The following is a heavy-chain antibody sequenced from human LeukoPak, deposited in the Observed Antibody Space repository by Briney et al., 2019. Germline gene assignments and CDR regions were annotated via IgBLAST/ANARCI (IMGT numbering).Heavy chain of an antibody. CDR3: GKDLAARPPYDAFDI. J-gene: IGHJ3*02. CDR2: ISWNSGSI. CDR1: GFTFDDYA. V-gene: IGHV3-9*01. Sequence: GGSLRLSCAASGFTFDDYATHWVRQAPGKGLEWVSGISWNSGSIGYADSVKGRFTISRDNAKNSLYLQMNSLRAEDTALYYCGKDLAARPPYDAFDIWGQGTMVTVSS. D-gene: IGHD6-6*01.